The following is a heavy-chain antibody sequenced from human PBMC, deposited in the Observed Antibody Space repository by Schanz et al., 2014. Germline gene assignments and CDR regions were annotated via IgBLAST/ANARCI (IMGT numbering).Heavy chain of an antibody. J-gene: IGHJ6*02. D-gene: IGHD3-16*01. CDR3: AKALKPYIASRNGLDV. CDR1: GFSFSNYG. V-gene: IGHV3-30*19. Sequence: QVHLVESGGGVVQPGGSLRLSCAASGFSFSNYGMHWVRQAPGKGLEWVAVISYDGSHKDYADSVKGRFTISRDNSKNTLYLQMNSLRPDDTAVYYCAKALKPYIASRNGLDVWGHGTTVTVSS. CDR2: ISYDGSHK.